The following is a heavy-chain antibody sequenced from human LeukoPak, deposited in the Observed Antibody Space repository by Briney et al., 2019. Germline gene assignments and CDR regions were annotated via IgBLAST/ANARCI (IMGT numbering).Heavy chain of an antibody. CDR2: FYSGGST. Sequence: GGSLRLSCAASGFTVSDNYMSWVRQAPGKGLEWVSVFYSGGSTRYADSVKGRFTISRDNSKNTLYLQMNSLRADDTAVYYCAKERTGGWPFDYRGQGTLVTVSS. J-gene: IGHJ4*02. V-gene: IGHV3-53*01. CDR1: GFTVSDNY. CDR3: AKERTGGWPFDY. D-gene: IGHD6-19*01.